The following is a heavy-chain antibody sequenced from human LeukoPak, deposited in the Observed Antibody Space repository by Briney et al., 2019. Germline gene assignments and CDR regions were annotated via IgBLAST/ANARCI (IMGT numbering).Heavy chain of an antibody. CDR1: GFTFSSYW. Sequence: PGGSLRLSCAASGFTFSSYWMSWVRQAPGKGLEWVANIRQDGSEKYYVDSVKGRFTISRDNAKNSLYLQMNSLRAEDTAVYYCARPNRWFGEFFDYWGQGTLVTVSS. V-gene: IGHV3-7*01. CDR2: IRQDGSEK. J-gene: IGHJ4*02. D-gene: IGHD3-10*01. CDR3: ARPNRWFGEFFDY.